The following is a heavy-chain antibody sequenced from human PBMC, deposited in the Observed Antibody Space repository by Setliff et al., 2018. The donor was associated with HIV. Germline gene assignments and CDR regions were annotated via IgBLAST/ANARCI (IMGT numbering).Heavy chain of an antibody. CDR3: ARDLPELTGRSFDP. Sequence: PSETLSLTCNVSGGSTSGYFWTWIRQPAGKGLEWIGRIYTSGGTNYNSSLKSRLSMSIDTSKNHFSLSLTSVTAADTAVYYCARDLPELTGRSFDPWGQGIQVTVSS. J-gene: IGHJ5*02. CDR2: IYTSGGT. D-gene: IGHD7-27*01. V-gene: IGHV4-4*07. CDR1: GGSTSGYF.